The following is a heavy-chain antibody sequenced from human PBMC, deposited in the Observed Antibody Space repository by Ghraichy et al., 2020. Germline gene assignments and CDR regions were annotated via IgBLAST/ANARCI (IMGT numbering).Heavy chain of an antibody. V-gene: IGHV3-23*01. J-gene: IGHJ4*02. D-gene: IGHD2-21*02. CDR2: ISGSGGST. CDR1: GFTFSTYA. CDR3: ANPGGDPMNATSHGGDY. Sequence: GGSLRLSCAASGFTFSTYAMSWVRQAPGKGLEWVSGISGSGGSTHYADSVKGRFRISRDNFKNTLYLQMNSLRAEDTAVYYCANPGGDPMNATSHGGDYWGQGTLVTVSS.